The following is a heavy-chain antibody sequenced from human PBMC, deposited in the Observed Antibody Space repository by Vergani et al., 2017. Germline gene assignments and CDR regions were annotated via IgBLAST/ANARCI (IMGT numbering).Heavy chain of an antibody. Sequence: QVQLQESGPGLVKPSETLSLTCTVSGGSVSSGSYYWSWIRQPAGKGLEWIGYIYYSGSTNYNPSLKSRVTISVDTSKNQFSLKLSSVTAADTAVYYCARGRPINAFDIWGQGTMVTVSS. J-gene: IGHJ3*02. D-gene: IGHD1-14*01. CDR2: IYYSGST. CDR3: ARGRPINAFDI. V-gene: IGHV4-61*10. CDR1: GGSVSSGSYY.